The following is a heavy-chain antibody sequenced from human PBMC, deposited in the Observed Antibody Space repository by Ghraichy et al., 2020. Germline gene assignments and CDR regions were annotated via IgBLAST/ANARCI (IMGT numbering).Heavy chain of an antibody. D-gene: IGHD1-26*01. V-gene: IGHV3-74*01. Sequence: GGSLRLSCEVSGFSPSSYWMHWVRQVPGEGLVWVSHGKSDGSIAKFAESVKGRFTISRDNAKNTLSLQMNSLRAEDTAVYYCATGVGAAYGFDVWGPGTTVTVSS. CDR2: GKSDGSIA. CDR3: ATGVGAAYGFDV. CDR1: GFSPSSYW. J-gene: IGHJ3*01.